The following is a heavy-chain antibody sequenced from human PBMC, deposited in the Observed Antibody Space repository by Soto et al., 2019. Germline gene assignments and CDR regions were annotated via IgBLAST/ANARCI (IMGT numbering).Heavy chain of an antibody. CDR1: GDSVNSNNVY. CDR2: VYYSGIT. V-gene: IGHV4-39*01. J-gene: IGHJ4*02. D-gene: IGHD3-16*01. Sequence: SETLSLTCTVSGDSVNSNNVYWGWVRQPPGRRLEFIGNVYYSGITYYNPAFESRVTISVDTSKNQFSLRLTSVTAADTAVYYCARHFGPWVREIDFWGRGTLVTVSS. CDR3: ARHFGPWVREIDF.